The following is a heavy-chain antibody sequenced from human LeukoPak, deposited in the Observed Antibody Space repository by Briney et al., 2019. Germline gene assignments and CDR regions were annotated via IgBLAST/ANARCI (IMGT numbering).Heavy chain of an antibody. V-gene: IGHV4-34*01. Sequence: KPSETLSLTCAVYGGSFSVYYWSWIRQPPGKGLEWIGEINHSGSTNYNPSLKSRVTISVDTSRNQFSLKPSSVTAADTAVYYCATNPGGYCSATSCYGEAPWGQGTPVTVSS. CDR1: GGSFSVYY. CDR3: ATNPGGYCSATSCYGEAP. J-gene: IGHJ5*02. D-gene: IGHD2-2*01. CDR2: INHSGST.